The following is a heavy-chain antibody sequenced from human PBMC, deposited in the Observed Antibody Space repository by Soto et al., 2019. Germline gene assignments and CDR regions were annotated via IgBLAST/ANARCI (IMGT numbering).Heavy chain of an antibody. CDR3: AKGRGGSESRTPRVDF. CDR2: SSGGGDTT. CDR1: GFTFNNYA. Sequence: EVQLLESGGGLVQPGGSLRLSCAASGFTFNNYAMTWVRQAPGKGLEWVSASSGGGDTTSYADSVQGRFTVSRDGSKNQLYLQMGSLRAEDTALYYCAKGRGGSESRTPRVDFWGQGTLVTVSS. D-gene: IGHD3-10*01. V-gene: IGHV3-23*01. J-gene: IGHJ4*02.